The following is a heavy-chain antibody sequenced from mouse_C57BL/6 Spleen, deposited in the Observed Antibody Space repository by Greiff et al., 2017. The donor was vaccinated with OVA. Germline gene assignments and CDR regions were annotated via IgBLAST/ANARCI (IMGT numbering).Heavy chain of an antibody. Sequence: QVQLKQPGAELVKPGASVKLSCKASGYTFTSYWMQWVKQRPGQGLEWIGEIDPSDSYTNYNQKFKGKATLTVDTSSSTAYMQLSSLTSEDSAVYYCVYGSSYSYGMDYWGQGTSVTVSS. CDR2: IDPSDSYT. CDR1: GYTFTSYW. J-gene: IGHJ4*01. CDR3: VYGSSYSYGMDY. V-gene: IGHV1-50*01. D-gene: IGHD1-1*01.